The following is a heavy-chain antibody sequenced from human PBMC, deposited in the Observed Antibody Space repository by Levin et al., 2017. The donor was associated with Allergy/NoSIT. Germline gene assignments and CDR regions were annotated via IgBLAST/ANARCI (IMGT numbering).Heavy chain of an antibody. J-gene: IGHJ4*02. CDR2: IKPKSESGTT. Sequence: LSLTCAASGFTFNNAWMSWVRQAPGKGLEWVGRIKPKSESGTTDYAAPVKGRFTISRDDSKNTLYLEMNSLKIDDTAVYYCTTLPSGQKSLAVAGNYWGQGTLVTVSS. CDR3: TTLPSGQKSLAVAGNY. V-gene: IGHV3-15*01. CDR1: GFTFNNAW. D-gene: IGHD6-19*01.